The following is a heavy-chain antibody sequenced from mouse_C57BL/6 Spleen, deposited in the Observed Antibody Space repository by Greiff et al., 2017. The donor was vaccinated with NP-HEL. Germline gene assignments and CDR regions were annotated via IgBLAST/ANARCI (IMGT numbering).Heavy chain of an antibody. Sequence: QVQLQQPGAELVRPGSSVKLSCKASGYTFTSYWMHWVKQRPIQGLEWIGNIDPSDSETHYNQKFKDKATLTVDKSSSTAYMQLSSLTSEDSAVYYCARRGITTVDYAMDYWGQGTSVTVSS. CDR1: GYTFTSYW. J-gene: IGHJ4*01. V-gene: IGHV1-52*01. D-gene: IGHD1-1*01. CDR2: IDPSDSET. CDR3: ARRGITTVDYAMDY.